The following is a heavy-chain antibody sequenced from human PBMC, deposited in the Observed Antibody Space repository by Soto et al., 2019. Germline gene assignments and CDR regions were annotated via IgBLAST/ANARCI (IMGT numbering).Heavy chain of an antibody. CDR2: IYYSGST. CDR3: ARTTFVGWLVGGSFDY. Sequence: QVQLQESGPGLVKPSQTLSLTCTVSGGSISSGGYYWSWIRQHPGKVLEWIGYIYYSGSTYYNPSLKSRVTIAVDPSKNPFSLKLSSVTAADTAVYYCARTTFVGWLVGGSFDYWGQGTLVTVSS. CDR1: GGSISSGGYY. J-gene: IGHJ4*02. V-gene: IGHV4-31*03. D-gene: IGHD6-19*01.